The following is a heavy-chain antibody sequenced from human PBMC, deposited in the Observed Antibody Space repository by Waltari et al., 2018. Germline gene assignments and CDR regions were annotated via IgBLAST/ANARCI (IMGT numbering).Heavy chain of an antibody. CDR1: GVVFDSFT. D-gene: IGHD5-12*01. J-gene: IGHJ4*01. V-gene: IGHV3-43*01. CDR3: ATSDYAGKGDY. Sequence: EVNLVASGGAIVQPGGSLSLSYTASGVVFDSFTMQWVRQVPGSGLQCVALISWDGGDTYYADSVKGRFTISRDNSRNSLYLEMKTLTLEDTALYYCATSDYAGKGDYWGHGTLVTVSS. CDR2: ISWDGGDT.